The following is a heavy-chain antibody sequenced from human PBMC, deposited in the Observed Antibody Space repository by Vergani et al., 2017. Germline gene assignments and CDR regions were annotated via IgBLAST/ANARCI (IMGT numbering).Heavy chain of an antibody. CDR1: GGSISSSSYY. D-gene: IGHD4-17*01. CDR3: ARDGVDYGDYVSR. J-gene: IGHJ4*02. CDR2: IYYSGST. V-gene: IGHV4-39*07. Sequence: QLQLQESGPGLVKPSETLSLTCTVSGGSISSSSYYWGWIRQPPGKGLEWIGSIYYSGSTNYNPSLKSRVTISVDTSKNQFSLKLSSVTAADTAVYYYARDGVDYGDYVSRWGQGTLVTVSS.